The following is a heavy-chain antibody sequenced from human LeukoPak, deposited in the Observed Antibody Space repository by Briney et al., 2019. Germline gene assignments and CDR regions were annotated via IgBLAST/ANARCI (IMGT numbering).Heavy chain of an antibody. Sequence: SGGSLRLSCAASGFTFSSYSMNWVRQAPGKGLEWVSYISSSSSTIYYADSVKGRFTISRDNAKNSLYLQMNSLRAEDTAVYYCAREGYSSGWYGGNWFDPWGQGTLVTVSS. D-gene: IGHD6-19*01. CDR1: GFTFSSYS. J-gene: IGHJ5*02. CDR3: AREGYSSGWYGGNWFDP. V-gene: IGHV3-48*01. CDR2: ISSSSSTI.